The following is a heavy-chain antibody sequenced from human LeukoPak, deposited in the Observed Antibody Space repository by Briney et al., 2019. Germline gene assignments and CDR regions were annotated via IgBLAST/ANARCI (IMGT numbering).Heavy chain of an antibody. CDR3: AREDVGLHFDY. D-gene: IGHD2-15*01. CDR2: IYYSGST. Sequence: PSETLSLTCTVSGGSISSYYWSWIRRPPGKGLEWIGYIYYSGSTNYNPSLKSRVTISVDTSKNQFSLKLSSVTAADTAVYYCAREDVGLHFDYWGQGTLVTVSS. CDR1: GGSISSYY. V-gene: IGHV4-59*01. J-gene: IGHJ4*02.